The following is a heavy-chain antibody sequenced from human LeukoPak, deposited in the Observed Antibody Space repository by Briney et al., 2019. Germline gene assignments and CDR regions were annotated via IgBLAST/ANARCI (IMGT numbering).Heavy chain of an antibody. V-gene: IGHV4-59*01. CDR3: ARHSSPVDWFDP. D-gene: IGHD6-13*01. CDR2: IYYSGNT. CDR1: GASISSYY. J-gene: IGHJ5*02. Sequence: PSETLSLTCTVSGASISSYYWSWIRQPPGKRLEWIGYIYYSGNTEYNPSLKSRVTISVDTSKNQFSLKLSSLTAADTAVYYCARHSSPVDWFDPWGQGALVTVSS.